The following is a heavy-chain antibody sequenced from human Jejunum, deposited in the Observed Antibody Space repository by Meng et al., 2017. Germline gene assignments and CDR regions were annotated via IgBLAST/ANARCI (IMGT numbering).Heavy chain of an antibody. Sequence: GQRQGSGPRLVKPSGTLSLTCAVSGASISSSTWWSWVRQPPGKGLEWIGEIYRSGSTYYNPSLKSRVTISVDKSNNQFSLKLSSVTAADTAVYYCARDSTNTLGSQTYYFDYWGQGTLVTVSS. D-gene: IGHD2-2*02. CDR1: GASISSSTW. J-gene: IGHJ4*02. CDR2: IYRSGST. V-gene: IGHV4-4*02. CDR3: ARDSTNTLGSQTYYFDY.